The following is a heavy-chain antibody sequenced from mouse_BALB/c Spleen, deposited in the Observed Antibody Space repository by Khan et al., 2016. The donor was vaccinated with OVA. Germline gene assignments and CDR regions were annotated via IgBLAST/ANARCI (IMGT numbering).Heavy chain of an antibody. CDR1: DYSFTSYY. CDR3: ARRTLSY. V-gene: IGHV1S135*01. CDR2: IDPFNGGT. J-gene: IGHJ4*01. Sequence: VQLQQSGPELMKPGASVKISCKASDYSFTSYYMHWVKQSHGKSLEWIGCIDPFNGGTTYNQKFKGKATLTVDKSSSIAYMHLSTLTTEDSAVYYCARRTLSYWGQGTSVTVTS.